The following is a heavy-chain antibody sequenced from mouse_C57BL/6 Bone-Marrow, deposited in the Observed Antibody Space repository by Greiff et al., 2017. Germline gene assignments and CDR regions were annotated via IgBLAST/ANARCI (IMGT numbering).Heavy chain of an antibody. CDR3: ARFYYSNFYYAMDY. CDR2: ISSGGSYT. V-gene: IGHV5-6*01. D-gene: IGHD2-5*01. Sequence: EVQVVESGGDLVKPGGSLKLSCAASGFTFSSYGMSWVRQTPDKRLEWVATISSGGSYTYYPDSVKGRFTISRDNAKSTLYLQMSSLKSEDTAMYYCARFYYSNFYYAMDYWGQGTSVTVSS. J-gene: IGHJ4*01. CDR1: GFTFSSYG.